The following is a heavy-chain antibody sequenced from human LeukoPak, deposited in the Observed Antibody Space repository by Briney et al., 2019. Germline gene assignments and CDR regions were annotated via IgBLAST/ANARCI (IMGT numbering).Heavy chain of an antibody. V-gene: IGHV3-66*01. Sequence: GGSLRLSCAASGFSVSSNYMSWVRQAPGKGLEWVSVIYSGGTTYYTDSVKGRFTISRDNSKNTLYLQMNSLRAEDTAVYYCARGRYCSGGSCYGPLDYWGQGTLVPVSS. CDR3: ARGRYCSGGSCYGPLDY. CDR1: GFSVSSNY. D-gene: IGHD2-15*01. CDR2: IYSGGTT. J-gene: IGHJ4*02.